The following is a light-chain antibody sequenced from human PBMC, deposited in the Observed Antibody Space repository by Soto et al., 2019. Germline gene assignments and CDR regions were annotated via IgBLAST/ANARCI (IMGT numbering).Light chain of an antibody. CDR1: SSDVGGYNY. Sequence: QSVLTQPASVSGSPAQSITISCTGTSSDVGGYNYVSWYQQHPGKAPKLMIYDVSNRPSGVSNRFSGSKSGNTASLTISGLQAEDEADYYCSSYTSSSPLYVFGTGTKVTV. J-gene: IGLJ1*01. V-gene: IGLV2-14*01. CDR3: SSYTSSSPLYV. CDR2: DVS.